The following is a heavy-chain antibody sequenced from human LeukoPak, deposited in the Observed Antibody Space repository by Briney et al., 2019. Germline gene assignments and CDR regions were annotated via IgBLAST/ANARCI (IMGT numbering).Heavy chain of an antibody. D-gene: IGHD5-18*01. CDR1: GYTFTGYY. V-gene: IGHV1-2*02. CDR3: ARGIQLWFPYFDY. CDR2: INPNSGGT. J-gene: IGHJ4*02. Sequence: ASVKVSCKASGYTFTGYYMHWVRQAPGQGLEWMGWINPNSGGTNYAQKFQGRVTMTRDTYISTAYMELSRLRSDDTAVYYCARGIQLWFPYFDYWGQGTLVTVSS.